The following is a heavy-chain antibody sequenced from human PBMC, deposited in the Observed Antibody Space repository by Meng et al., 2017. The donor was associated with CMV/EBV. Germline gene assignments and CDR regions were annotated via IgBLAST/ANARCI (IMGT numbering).Heavy chain of an antibody. Sequence: GGGLVGRWGGGGRPWAVEGGSFSGYYWSWIRQPPGKGLEWIGEINHSGSTNYNPSLKSRVTISVDTSKNQFSLKLSSVTAADTAVYYCARGGNWFDPWGQGTLVTVSS. J-gene: IGHJ5*02. CDR1: GGSFSGYY. CDR2: INHSGST. CDR3: ARGGNWFDP. V-gene: IGHV4-34*01.